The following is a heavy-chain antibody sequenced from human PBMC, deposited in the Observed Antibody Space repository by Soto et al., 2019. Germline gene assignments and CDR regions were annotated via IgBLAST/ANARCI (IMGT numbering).Heavy chain of an antibody. V-gene: IGHV4-39*01. CDR2: IYFSGKT. Sequence: SETLSLTCTVSGVSISSSSYYWACIRQTPGKGLEWIGTIYFSGKTYYNPYLKSRLTISVDRSKNQFALNLNSVTAADTAVYYCPRYGSYCGPGTLGTVSS. J-gene: IGHJ4*02. CDR3: PRYGSY. CDR1: GVSISSSSYY. D-gene: IGHD3-10*01.